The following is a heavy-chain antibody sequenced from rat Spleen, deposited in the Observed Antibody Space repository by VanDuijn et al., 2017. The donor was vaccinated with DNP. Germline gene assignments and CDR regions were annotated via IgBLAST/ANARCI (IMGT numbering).Heavy chain of an antibody. D-gene: IGHD1-1*01. J-gene: IGHJ4*01. V-gene: IGHV5-31*01. CDR2: ISSSGGST. CDR3: TKDLQWYVMDA. CDR1: GFTFNNYW. Sequence: EVQLVESGGDLVQPGRSLKLSCVASGFTFNNYWMTWIRQVPGKGPEWVASISSSGGSTYYLDSMTGRCTISRDNAENTVHLQMNSLRSEDTTNYYCTKDLQWYVMDAWGQGTSVTVSA.